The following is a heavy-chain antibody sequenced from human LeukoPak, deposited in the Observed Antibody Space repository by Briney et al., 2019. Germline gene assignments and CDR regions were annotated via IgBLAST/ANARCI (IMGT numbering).Heavy chain of an antibody. J-gene: IGHJ6*04. Sequence: PSETLSLTCTVSGGSISSYYWSWIRQPPGKGLEWIGYIYYSGSTNYNPSLKSRVTISVDTSKNQFSLKLSSVTAADTAVYYCARTTAADQGFYHYYGMGVWGKGTTVTVSS. CDR1: GGSISSYY. CDR3: ARTTAADQGFYHYYGMGV. V-gene: IGHV4-59*01. CDR2: IYYSGST. D-gene: IGHD6-13*01.